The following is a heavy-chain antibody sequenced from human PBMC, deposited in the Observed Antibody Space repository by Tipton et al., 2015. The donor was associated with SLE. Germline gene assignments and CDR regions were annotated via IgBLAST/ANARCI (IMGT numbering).Heavy chain of an antibody. Sequence: TLSLTCTVSSGSISSDYWTWIRQSPGKRLEWIGYMHYSVSSNYNPSLKSRVTISVDTSNNKFSLKLSSVTAADTAVYYCARGALAYCSGTGCHYFDNWGQGTLVTVSS. V-gene: IGHV4-59*01. CDR2: MHYSVSS. CDR1: SGSISSDY. D-gene: IGHD2-2*01. CDR3: ARGALAYCSGTGCHYFDN. J-gene: IGHJ4*02.